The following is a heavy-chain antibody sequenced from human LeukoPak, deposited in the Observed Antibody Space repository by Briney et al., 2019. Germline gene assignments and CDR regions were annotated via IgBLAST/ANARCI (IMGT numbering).Heavy chain of an antibody. CDR1: GYTFTSYG. J-gene: IGHJ6*03. Sequence: ASVKVSCKASGYTFTSYGISWVRQAPGQGLEWMGWISAYNGNTNYAQKLQGRVTMTTDTSTSTAYMELSRLRSDDTAVYYCARAQREIYYYYMDVWGKGTTVTISS. CDR3: ARAQREIYYYYMDV. V-gene: IGHV1-18*01. CDR2: ISAYNGNT.